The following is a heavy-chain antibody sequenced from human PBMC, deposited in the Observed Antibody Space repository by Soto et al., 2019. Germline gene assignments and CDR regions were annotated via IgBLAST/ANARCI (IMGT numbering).Heavy chain of an antibody. D-gene: IGHD6-13*01. J-gene: IGHJ4*02. Sequence: PGGSLRLSCAASGFTFSTYWMSWVRQAPGKGLEWVANIKQDGSEKYYVDSVKGRFTISRDNAKNSLYLQMNSLRAEDTAVYFCATGYSRFDYWGQGALVTVSS. CDR3: ATGYSRFDY. CDR2: IKQDGSEK. V-gene: IGHV3-7*03. CDR1: GFTFSTYW.